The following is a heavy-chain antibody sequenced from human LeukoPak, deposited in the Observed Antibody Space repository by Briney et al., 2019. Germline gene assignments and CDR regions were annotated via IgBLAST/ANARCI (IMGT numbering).Heavy chain of an antibody. CDR3: ARDAITTVRGVTTTEDYYYYGMDV. D-gene: IGHD3-10*01. Sequence: SETLSLTCTVSGGSISSYYWSWIRQPPGKGLEWIGYIYYSGSTNYNPSLKSRVTISVDTSKNQFSLKLSSVTAADTAVYYCARDAITTVRGVTTTEDYYYYGMDVWGQGTTVTVSS. CDR2: IYYSGST. V-gene: IGHV4-59*01. CDR1: GGSISSYY. J-gene: IGHJ6*02.